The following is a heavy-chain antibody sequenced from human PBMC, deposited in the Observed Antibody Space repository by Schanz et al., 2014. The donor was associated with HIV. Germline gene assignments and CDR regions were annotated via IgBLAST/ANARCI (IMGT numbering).Heavy chain of an antibody. D-gene: IGHD6-6*01. Sequence: EVQLLESGGGLVQPGRSLRLFCEASGFTFDDYDMHWVRQVPGKGLEWVSSISWNSGIIGYADSVKGRFSISRDNAKNSLYLQIISLTAEDTAMYYCARDRVSGSSSSSWFDPWGQGTLVTVSS. CDR1: GFTFDDYD. V-gene: IGHV3-9*01. J-gene: IGHJ5*02. CDR3: ARDRVSGSSSSSWFDP. CDR2: ISWNSGII.